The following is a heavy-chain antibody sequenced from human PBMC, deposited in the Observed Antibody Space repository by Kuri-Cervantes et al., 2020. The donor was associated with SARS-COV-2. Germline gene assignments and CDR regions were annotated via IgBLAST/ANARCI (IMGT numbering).Heavy chain of an antibody. J-gene: IGHJ4*02. Sequence: SQTLSLTCAVYGGSFSDYYWSWIRQPPGKGLEWIGYIYYSGSTNYNPSLKSRVTISVDTSKNQFSLKLSSVTAADTAVYYCARSDFWSGYYTLVFDYWGQGTLVTVSS. CDR3: ARSDFWSGYYTLVFDY. V-gene: IGHV4-59*01. D-gene: IGHD3-3*01. CDR2: IYYSGST. CDR1: GGSFSDYY.